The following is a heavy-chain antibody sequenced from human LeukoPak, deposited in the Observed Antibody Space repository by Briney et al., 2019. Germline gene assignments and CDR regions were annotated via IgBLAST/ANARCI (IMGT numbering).Heavy chain of an antibody. V-gene: IGHV3-30*18. CDR1: GFTFSSYG. CDR3: VNLMGDYVDY. J-gene: IGHJ4*02. Sequence: PGRSLRLSCAASGFTFSSYGMHWVRQAPGKGLEWVAIISYDGGYKFYGDSVKGRFTISRDNSKNTLSLQMGNLRAEDTAVYYCVNLMGDYVDYWGQGTLVTVSS. CDR2: ISYDGGYK. D-gene: IGHD2-8*01.